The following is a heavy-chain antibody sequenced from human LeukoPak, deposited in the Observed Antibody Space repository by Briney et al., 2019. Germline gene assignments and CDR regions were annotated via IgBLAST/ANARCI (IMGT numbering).Heavy chain of an antibody. V-gene: IGHV3-20*04. J-gene: IGHJ4*02. Sequence: PGGSLRLSCAASGFTFDDYGMSWVRQAPGKGLEWVSGINWNGGSTGYADSVKGRFTISRDNAKNSLYLQMNSLRAEDMALYYCAKGWSATTLYYFDYWGQGTLVTVSS. CDR1: GFTFDDYG. CDR3: AKGWSATTLYYFDY. CDR2: INWNGGST. D-gene: IGHD4-17*01.